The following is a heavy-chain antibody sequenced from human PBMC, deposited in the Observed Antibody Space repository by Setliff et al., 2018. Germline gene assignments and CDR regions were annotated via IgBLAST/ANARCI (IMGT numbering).Heavy chain of an antibody. Sequence: GASVKVSCKASGYTFTTHGISWVRQAPGQGLEWMGWISTDDGDTNFAQKFQGRVTLTTDTSTGTAYMELRSLTFEDTGVYYCARASRYGTIKSRGDYYMDVWGKGTTVTVSS. CDR1: GYTFTTHG. J-gene: IGHJ6*03. V-gene: IGHV1-18*01. D-gene: IGHD5-12*01. CDR3: ARASRYGTIKSRGDYYMDV. CDR2: ISTDDGDT.